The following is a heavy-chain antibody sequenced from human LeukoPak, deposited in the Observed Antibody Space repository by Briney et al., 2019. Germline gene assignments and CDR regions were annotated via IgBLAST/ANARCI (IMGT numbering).Heavy chain of an antibody. V-gene: IGHV1-8*01. CDR2: MNPKSGNT. CDR3: ARTAGDFDY. Sequence: ASVTVSCKASGYTFTTYDINWVRQAAGQGLEWMGWMNPKSGNTGYAQKFQGRVTMTRDTAISTAYMELRSLISDDTAMYYCARTAGDFDYWGQGTLVTVSS. CDR1: GYTFTTYD. D-gene: IGHD3-16*01. J-gene: IGHJ4*02.